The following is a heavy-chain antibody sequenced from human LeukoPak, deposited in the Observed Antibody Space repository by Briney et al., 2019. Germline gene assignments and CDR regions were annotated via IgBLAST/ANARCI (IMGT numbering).Heavy chain of an antibody. J-gene: IGHJ4*02. D-gene: IGHD1-26*01. CDR3: ARDAGWGYYDL. CDR1: GFTFSISW. Sequence: GGSLRLSCVASGFTFSISWVTWVRQAPGKGLEWVANIDKHGNGKYYVDSVKGRSAVSRDYASNSVFLQMDSLRAEDTSVYYCARDAGWGYYDLWGQGTPVTVSS. CDR2: IDKHGNGK. V-gene: IGHV3-7*01.